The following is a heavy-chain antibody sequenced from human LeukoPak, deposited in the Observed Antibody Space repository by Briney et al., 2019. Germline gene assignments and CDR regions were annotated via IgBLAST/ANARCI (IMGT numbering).Heavy chain of an antibody. J-gene: IGHJ4*02. D-gene: IGHD6-13*01. CDR2: IYYSGST. Sequence: PSETLSLTCTVSGGSISSSSFSWGWIRQPPGKGLEWIGSIYYSGSTYYNPSLKSRLTVSVDTSKNQFSLKLSSVTAADTAVYYCARLAAAGTRTGIDYWGQGTLVTVSP. CDR3: ARLAAAGTRTGIDY. CDR1: GGSISSSSFS. V-gene: IGHV4-39*07.